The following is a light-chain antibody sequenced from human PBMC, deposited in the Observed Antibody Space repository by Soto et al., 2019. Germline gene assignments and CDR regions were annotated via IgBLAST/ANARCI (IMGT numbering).Light chain of an antibody. CDR2: DAS. V-gene: IGKV3-15*01. CDR3: QHYDEWPLT. CDR1: QSVRSN. J-gene: IGKJ4*01. Sequence: EVVMTHSPATLSVSPGEGAILSCRASQSVRSNLTWYRQQPGQAPRLLIYDASTRATGVPARFSGSGSGTEFTLTINSLQSEDFAVYFCQHYDEWPLTFGGGTRVEIK.